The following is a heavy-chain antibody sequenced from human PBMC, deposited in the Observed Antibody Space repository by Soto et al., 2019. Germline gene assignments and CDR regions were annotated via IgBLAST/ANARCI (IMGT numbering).Heavy chain of an antibody. V-gene: IGHV4-4*02. CDR3: ARDVGYHYDGSPSGQFDF. CDR2: IYHSGST. CDR1: GNSISTTNW. Sequence: SETLSLTCVVSGNSISTTNWWSWVRQSPGKGLEWIGEIYHSGSTNYNPSLKSRVTISVDKSKNQFSLKLSSVTAADTAVHYCARDVGYHYDGSPSGQFDFWGQGTLVTVPS. D-gene: IGHD3-22*01. J-gene: IGHJ4*02.